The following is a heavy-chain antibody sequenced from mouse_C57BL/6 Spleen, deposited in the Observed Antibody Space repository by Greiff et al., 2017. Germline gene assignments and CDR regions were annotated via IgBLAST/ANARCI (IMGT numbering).Heavy chain of an antibody. CDR1: GYTFTSYW. J-gene: IGHJ2*01. V-gene: IGHV1-64*01. D-gene: IGHD2-3*01. Sequence: QVQLQQPGAELVKPGASVKLSCKASGYTFTSYWMHWVKQRPGQGLEWIGMIHPNSGSTNYNEKFKSKATLTVDKSSSTAYMQLSSLTSDDSAVYYCAREGGTYDGYHYFDYWGQGTTLTVSS. CDR2: IHPNSGST. CDR3: AREGGTYDGYHYFDY.